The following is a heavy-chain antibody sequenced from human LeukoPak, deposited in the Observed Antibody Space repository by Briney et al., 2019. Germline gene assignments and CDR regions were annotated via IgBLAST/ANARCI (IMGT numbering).Heavy chain of an antibody. CDR3: STDMITFGGVIPFDP. CDR2: MNPNSGNT. D-gene: IGHD3-16*02. J-gene: IGHJ5*02. V-gene: IGHV1-8*01. CDR1: GYTFTSYD. Sequence: ASVKVSCKASGYTFTSYDINWVRQATGQGLEWMGWMNPNSGNTGYAQKFQGRVTMTRNTSISTAYMELSSLRSEDTAEHYCSTDMITFGGVIPFDPWGQGTLVTVSS.